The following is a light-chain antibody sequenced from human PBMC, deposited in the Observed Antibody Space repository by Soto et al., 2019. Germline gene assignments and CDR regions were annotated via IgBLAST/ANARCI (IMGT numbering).Light chain of an antibody. CDR2: EVS. CDR1: SSDVGGYNY. CDR3: SSYTSSSTGYV. J-gene: IGLJ1*01. Sequence: QSALTQPASVSGSPGQSITISCTGTSSDVGGYNYVSWYQQHPGKAPKLMIYEVSNRPSGVSNRFSGSKSGNTGSLTISGLQAEDEADYYCSSYTSSSTGYVFGTGTKVTVL. V-gene: IGLV2-14*01.